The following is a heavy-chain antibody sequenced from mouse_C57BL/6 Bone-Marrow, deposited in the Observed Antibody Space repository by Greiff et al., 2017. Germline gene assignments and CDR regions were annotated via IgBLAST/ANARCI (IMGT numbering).Heavy chain of an antibody. CDR1: GFSLTSYG. Sequence: VMLVESGPGLVAPSQSLSITCTVSGFSLTSYGVYWVRQSPGKGLEWLGVIWGVGSSHYNSALKSRLSISKDNYKSQVFLKMNSLQTDDTTMYYCTSDHGSSPFAYWGQGTLVTVSA. V-gene: IGHV2-6*01. CDR3: TSDHGSSPFAY. CDR2: IWGVGSS. D-gene: IGHD1-1*01. J-gene: IGHJ3*01.